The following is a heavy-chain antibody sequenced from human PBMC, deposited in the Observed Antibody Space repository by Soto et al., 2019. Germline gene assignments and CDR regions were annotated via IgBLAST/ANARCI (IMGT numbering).Heavy chain of an antibody. CDR1: RGSISAAAHY. V-gene: IGHV4-30-4*01. J-gene: IGHJ5*02. CDR2: ISKTGST. CDR3: ARESLRLNNYFDL. Sequence: PSETLSLTCTVSRGSISAAAHYWSWLRQSPGKGLEWIGHISKTGSTSYNPSLKSRLSMSVDTSKNQVSLRLSSVTAADTAVYYCARESLRLNNYFDLWGQGTLVTVFS.